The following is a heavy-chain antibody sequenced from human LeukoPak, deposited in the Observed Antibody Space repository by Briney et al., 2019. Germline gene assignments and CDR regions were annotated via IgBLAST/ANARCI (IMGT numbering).Heavy chain of an antibody. CDR2: IYPGDSDT. Sequence: PGESLKISCKGSGCSFTSYWIGWVRQMPGKGLEWMGIIYPGDSDTRYSPSFQGQVTISADKSISTAYLQWSSLKASDTAMYYCARQAAYCSGGSCYGDYWGQGTLVTVSS. D-gene: IGHD2-15*01. CDR1: GCSFTSYW. CDR3: ARQAAYCSGGSCYGDY. J-gene: IGHJ4*02. V-gene: IGHV5-51*01.